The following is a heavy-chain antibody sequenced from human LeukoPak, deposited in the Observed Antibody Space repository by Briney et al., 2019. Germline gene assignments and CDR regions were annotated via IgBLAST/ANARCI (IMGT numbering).Heavy chain of an antibody. Sequence: SETLSLTCTVSGGSISSSSYYWGWIRQPPGKGLEWIGSIYYSGSTYYNPSLKSRVTISVDTSKNQFSLKLSSVTAADTAVYYCARGNRYCSGGSCYSPDAFDIWGQGTMVTVSS. CDR2: IYYSGST. CDR1: GGSISSSSYY. V-gene: IGHV4-39*01. J-gene: IGHJ3*02. CDR3: ARGNRYCSGGSCYSPDAFDI. D-gene: IGHD2-15*01.